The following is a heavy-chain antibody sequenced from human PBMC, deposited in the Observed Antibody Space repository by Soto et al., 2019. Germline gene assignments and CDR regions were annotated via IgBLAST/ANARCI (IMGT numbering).Heavy chain of an antibody. V-gene: IGHV3-9*01. Sequence: EVQLVESGGGLVQPGRSLRLSCAACGFAFDDYAMHWIRQAPGKGLEWVSGISWNSGSIGYADSVKGRFTISRDNAKNSLYLQMNSLRAEDTALYYCAKDRSYSGYEEPIDYWGQGTLVTVSS. CDR1: GFAFDDYA. CDR3: AKDRSYSGYEEPIDY. D-gene: IGHD5-12*01. CDR2: ISWNSGSI. J-gene: IGHJ4*02.